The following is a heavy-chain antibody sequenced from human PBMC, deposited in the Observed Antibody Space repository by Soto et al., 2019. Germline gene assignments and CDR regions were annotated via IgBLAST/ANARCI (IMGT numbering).Heavy chain of an antibody. J-gene: IGHJ4*02. CDR1: GYDFNQNW. V-gene: IGHV5-51*01. CDR3: ARLPRDCNKTSCYYADH. Sequence: GESLKISCRGSGYDFNQNWFGWVRQLTGRGLEWVGIMYPGDSDTRYNPSLQGHVTLSVDVTVSTAFLQWRSLETSDTGMYFCARLPRDCNKTSCYYADHWGQGTQVTVSS. D-gene: IGHD3-3*01. CDR2: MYPGDSDT.